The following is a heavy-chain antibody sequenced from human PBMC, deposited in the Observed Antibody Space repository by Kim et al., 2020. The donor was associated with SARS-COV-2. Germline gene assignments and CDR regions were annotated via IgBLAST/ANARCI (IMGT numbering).Heavy chain of an antibody. CDR3: ARGGITMVRGVMDLNYFDY. Sequence: SETLSLTCAVYGGSFSGYYWSWIRQPPGKGLEWIGEINHSGSTNYNPSLKSRVTISVDTSKNQFSLKLSSVTAADTAVYYCARGGITMVRGVMDLNYFDYWGQGTLVTVSS. CDR2: INHSGST. CDR1: GGSFSGYY. V-gene: IGHV4-34*01. J-gene: IGHJ4*02. D-gene: IGHD3-10*01.